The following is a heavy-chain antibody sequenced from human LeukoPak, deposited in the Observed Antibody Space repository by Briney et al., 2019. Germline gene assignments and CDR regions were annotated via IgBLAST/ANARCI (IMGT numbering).Heavy chain of an antibody. V-gene: IGHV3-7*01. CDR1: GFTFSSYW. J-gene: IGHJ4*02. D-gene: IGHD2-2*01. Sequence: QPGGSLRLSCAASGFTFSSYWMSWVRQAPGKGPEWVANIKQDGSEKYYVDFVKGRFNISRDNAKNSLYLQMDSLRADDTAVYYCGRDGVSAAMDYWGQGTLVTVSS. CDR2: IKQDGSEK. CDR3: GRDGVSAAMDY.